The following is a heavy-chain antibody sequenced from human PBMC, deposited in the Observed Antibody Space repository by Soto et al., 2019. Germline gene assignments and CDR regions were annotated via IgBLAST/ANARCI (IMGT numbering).Heavy chain of an antibody. J-gene: IGHJ4*02. CDR3: AAEALGLGWGSYYFDY. CDR2: IVVGSGNT. V-gene: IGHV1-58*01. D-gene: IGHD6-19*01. Sequence: QMQLVQSGPEVKKPGTSVKVSCKATVFTFTSSAVQWVRQARGQRLEWIGWIVVGSGNTNYAQKFQERVTITRDTSTSTAYMELSSLRSEDTAVYYCAAEALGLGWGSYYFDYWGQGTLVTVSS. CDR1: VFTFTSSA.